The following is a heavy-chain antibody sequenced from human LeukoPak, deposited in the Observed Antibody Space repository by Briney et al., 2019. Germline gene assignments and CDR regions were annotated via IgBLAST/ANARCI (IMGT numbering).Heavy chain of an antibody. J-gene: IGHJ5*02. CDR2: ISGNGNTL. Sequence: GGSLRLSCATSGFTFSDYYMGWIRQAPGKGLEWVSYISGNGNTLNYGDSVKSRFTISRDNAKNSLYLQLNSLRAEDTAVYYCARDTGSSSGFDPWGQGTLVTVSS. CDR1: GFTFSDYY. CDR3: ARDTGSSSGFDP. D-gene: IGHD6-6*01. V-gene: IGHV3-11*01.